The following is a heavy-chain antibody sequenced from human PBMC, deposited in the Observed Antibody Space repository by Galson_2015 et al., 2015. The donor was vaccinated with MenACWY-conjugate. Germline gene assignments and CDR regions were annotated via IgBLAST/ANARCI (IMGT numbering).Heavy chain of an antibody. Sequence: GGSTDYAAPVKGRFTISRDDSKNTLYLQMNSLKTEDTAVYYCTTDPDYDFWSGYYEGDAFDIWGQGTMVTVSS. D-gene: IGHD3-3*01. V-gene: IGHV3-15*01. CDR3: TTDPDYDFWSGYYEGDAFDI. J-gene: IGHJ3*02. CDR2: GGST.